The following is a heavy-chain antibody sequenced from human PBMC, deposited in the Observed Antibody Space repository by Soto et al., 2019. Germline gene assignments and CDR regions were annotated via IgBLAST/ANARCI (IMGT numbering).Heavy chain of an antibody. Sequence: SETLSRTCAVSGDYIRTRNWWSWFRQSPGKGLEWIGEIYYSGTTNYNPSLKSRVTISLDKSQKQVSLKLSSVTAADTAMYYCASGNRESFAIDYWGRGTLVTVSS. V-gene: IGHV4-4*02. CDR3: ASGNRESFAIDY. D-gene: IGHD1-26*01. J-gene: IGHJ4*02. CDR2: IYYSGTT. CDR1: GDYIRTRNW.